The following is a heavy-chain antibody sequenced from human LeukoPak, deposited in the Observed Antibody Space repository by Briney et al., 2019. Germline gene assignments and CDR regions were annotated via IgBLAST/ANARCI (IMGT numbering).Heavy chain of an antibody. CDR3: ARLPHMVRGVRTEVFDY. CDR2: IYYSGST. D-gene: IGHD3-10*01. J-gene: IGHJ4*02. V-gene: IGHV4-39*07. CDR1: GGSISSSSYY. Sequence: SETLSLTCTVSGGSISSSSYYWGWIRQPPGKGLEWIGSIYYSGSTYYNPSLKSRVTISVDTSKNQFSLKLSSVTAADTAVYYCARLPHMVRGVRTEVFDYWGQGTLVTVSS.